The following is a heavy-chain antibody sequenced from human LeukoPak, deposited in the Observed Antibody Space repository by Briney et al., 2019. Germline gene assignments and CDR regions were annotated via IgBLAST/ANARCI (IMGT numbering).Heavy chain of an antibody. CDR1: GFTFSSYA. D-gene: IGHD2-21*01. V-gene: IGHV3-30-3*01. CDR2: ISYDGSNK. CDR3: ARDWGLF. J-gene: IGHJ4*02. Sequence: GGSLRLSCAASGFTFSSYAIHWVRQAPGKGLEWVAVISYDGSNKYYADSVKGRFTISRDNSKNTLYLQMNSLRAEDTAVYYCARDWGLFWGQGTLVTVSS.